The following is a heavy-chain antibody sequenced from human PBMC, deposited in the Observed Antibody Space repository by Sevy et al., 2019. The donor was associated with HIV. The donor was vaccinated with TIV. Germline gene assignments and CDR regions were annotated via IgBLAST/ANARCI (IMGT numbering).Heavy chain of an antibody. CDR2: IWYDGSNK. V-gene: IGHV3-33*06. J-gene: IGHJ6*03. CDR1: GFTFSSYG. Sequence: GGSLRLSCAAAGFTFSSYGMHWVRQAPGKGLEWVAVIWYDGSNKFYADSVKGRFTISRDNSKNTLYLQMNSLRAEDTAVYYCAKVDAAAGWGFYYYYYMDVWGKRTTVTVSS. D-gene: IGHD6-13*01. CDR3: AKVDAAAGWGFYYYYYMDV.